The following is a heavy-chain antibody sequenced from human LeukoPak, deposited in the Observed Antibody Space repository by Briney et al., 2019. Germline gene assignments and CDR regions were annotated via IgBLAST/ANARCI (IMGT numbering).Heavy chain of an antibody. J-gene: IGHJ4*02. Sequence: SVKVSCKASGGTFSSYAISWVRQAPGQGLGWMGGIIPIFGTANYAQKFQGRVTMTRNTSISTAYMELSSLRSEDTAVYYCATDSGYDYYFDYWGQGTLVTVSS. V-gene: IGHV1-69*05. D-gene: IGHD3-22*01. CDR2: IIPIFGTA. CDR3: ATDSGYDYYFDY. CDR1: GGTFSSYA.